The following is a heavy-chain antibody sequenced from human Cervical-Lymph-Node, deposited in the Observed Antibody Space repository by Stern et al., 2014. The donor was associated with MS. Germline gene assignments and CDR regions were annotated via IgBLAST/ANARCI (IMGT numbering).Heavy chain of an antibody. CDR1: GDSISSGGYY. CDR2: IYYTGNT. CDR3: ARELRYCTNGVCYSYFDY. D-gene: IGHD2-8*01. V-gene: IGHV4-31*01. J-gene: IGHJ4*02. Sequence: QVQLQESGPGLVKPSQTLSLTCTVSGDSISSGGYYWTWIRQHPGKGLEWIGYIYYTGNTYYNPSLQSLVTMSIDTSKNQFSLRLSSVNVADTAVYYCARELRYCTNGVCYSYFDYWGQGTLVTVSS.